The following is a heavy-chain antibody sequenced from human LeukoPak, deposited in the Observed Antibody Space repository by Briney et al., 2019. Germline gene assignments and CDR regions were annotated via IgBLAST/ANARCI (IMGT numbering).Heavy chain of an antibody. J-gene: IGHJ6*02. CDR2: MFYTGST. CDR1: GGSINSDY. CDR3: ARVSVVYGMDV. V-gene: IGHV4-59*01. Sequence: SETLSLTCSVSGGSINSDYWSWIRQCPGKGLEWIGYMFYTGSTNYNPSVKSRVTISLATSKTQFSLKLSSVTPADTAVYYCARVSVVYGMDVWGQGTTVTVSS.